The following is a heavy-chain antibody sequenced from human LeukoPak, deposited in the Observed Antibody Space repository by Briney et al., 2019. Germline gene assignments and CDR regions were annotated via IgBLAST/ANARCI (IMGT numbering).Heavy chain of an antibody. V-gene: IGHV3-74*01. Sequence: RSGGSLRLSCAASGFTFNTYWMHWVRQAPGKGLVWVSRVNSDGSDTTYADSVKGRFTISRDNAKNTLYLQMNSLRAEDTAVYYCARRGGFGSGYFVPPQYYAMDVWGQGTTVTVSS. J-gene: IGHJ6*02. CDR2: VNSDGSDT. CDR3: ARRGGFGSGYFVPPQYYAMDV. CDR1: GFTFNTYW. D-gene: IGHD3-3*01.